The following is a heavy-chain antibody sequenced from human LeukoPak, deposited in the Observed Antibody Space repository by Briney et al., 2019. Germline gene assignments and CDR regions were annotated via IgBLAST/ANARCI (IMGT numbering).Heavy chain of an antibody. CDR2: S. D-gene: IGHD3-16*02. J-gene: IGHJ6*02. CDR3: ARIYGLYQEAMDV. CDR1: GGSMTAGDYY. Sequence: SETLSLTCTVSGGSMTAGDYYWGWVRQPPGTGLQWIATSYQGASLKSRVTISLDTSKNQFSLRLTSVAAADTAVYYCARIYGLYQEAMDVWGPGITVTVSS. V-gene: IGHV4-39*07.